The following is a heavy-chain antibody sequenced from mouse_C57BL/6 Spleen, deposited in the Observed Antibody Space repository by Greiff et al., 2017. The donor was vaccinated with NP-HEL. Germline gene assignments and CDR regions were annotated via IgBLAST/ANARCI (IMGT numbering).Heavy chain of an antibody. CDR3: AGAQRAGVSWFAY. D-gene: IGHD4-1*01. CDR2: IDPSDSYT. V-gene: IGHV1-50*01. J-gene: IGHJ3*01. Sequence: QVQLQQPGAELVKPGASVKLSCKASGYTFTSYWMQWVKQRPGQGLEWIGEIDPSDSYTNYNQKFKGKATLTVDTSSSTAYMQLSSLTSEDSAVCYCAGAQRAGVSWFAYWGQGTLVTVSS. CDR1: GYTFTSYW.